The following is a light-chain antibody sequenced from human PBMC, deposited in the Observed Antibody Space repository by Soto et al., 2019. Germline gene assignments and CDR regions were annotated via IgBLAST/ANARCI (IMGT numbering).Light chain of an antibody. CDR2: AAS. CDR1: QSVTNS. J-gene: IGKJ4*01. V-gene: IGKV3-11*01. CDR3: QQHISWPLT. Sequence: DIVLTQSPSTLSLSPGDRATISCRASQSVTNSLAWYQQKPGHAPRLLVYAASNRATGIPTRFSGSGSGTDFTLTISNLEPEDFAVYYCQQHISWPLTFGGGTKVEIK.